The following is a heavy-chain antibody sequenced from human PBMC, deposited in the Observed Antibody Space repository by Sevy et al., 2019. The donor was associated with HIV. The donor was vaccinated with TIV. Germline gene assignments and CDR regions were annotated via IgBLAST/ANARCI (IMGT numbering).Heavy chain of an antibody. CDR3: VREGVGGYGYSLDC. D-gene: IGHD5-18*01. Sequence: GGSLRLSCAASGFTFSSYWMSWVRQAPGKGLEWVATMKEDGSERNYVYSVKGRFTISRDNAKNSLYLQMNSLRAEDTAVYYCVREGVGGYGYSLDCWGQGTLVTVSS. CDR1: GFTFSSYW. CDR2: MKEDGSER. J-gene: IGHJ4*02. V-gene: IGHV3-7*01.